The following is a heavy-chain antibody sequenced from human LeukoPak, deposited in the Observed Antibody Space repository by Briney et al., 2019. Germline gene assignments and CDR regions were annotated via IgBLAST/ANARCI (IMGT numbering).Heavy chain of an antibody. CDR2: ISAYNGHT. V-gene: IGHV1-18*01. CDR1: GYTFSSYG. J-gene: IGHJ4*02. Sequence: ASVKVSCKASGYTFSSYGFSWVRQAPGQGLEWMGWISAYNGHTNYAQKLQGRVTMTTDTSTSTAYMELRSLRSDDTAVYYCARTPSTSETAAGSFDYWGQGTLVTVSS. D-gene: IGHD6-13*01. CDR3: ARTPSTSETAAGSFDY.